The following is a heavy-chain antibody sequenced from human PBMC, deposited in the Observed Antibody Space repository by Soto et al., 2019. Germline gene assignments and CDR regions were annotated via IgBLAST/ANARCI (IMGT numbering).Heavy chain of an antibody. D-gene: IGHD5-18*01. CDR1: GGSFSGYY. CDR2: IYYSGST. V-gene: IGHV4-31*11. CDR3: ASSDPRDTPFDP. Sequence: SETLSLTCAVYGGSFSGYYWIWIRQHPGKGLEWIGYIYYSGSTYYNPSLKSRVTISVDTSKNQFSLKLSSVTAADTAVYYCASSDPRDTPFDPWGQGTLVTVSS. J-gene: IGHJ5*02.